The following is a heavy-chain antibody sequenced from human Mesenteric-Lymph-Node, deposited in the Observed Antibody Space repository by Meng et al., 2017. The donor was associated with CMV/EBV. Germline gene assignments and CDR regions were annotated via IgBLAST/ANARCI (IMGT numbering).Heavy chain of an antibody. V-gene: IGHV1-2*06. Sequence: QVQLVQSGAEVKKPGASVRFSCTASGYTFIDYYINWVRQAPGQGLEWMGRINPKTGGRSYAQNFQGRVTMTRDTSINTAYMEVNRLNSDDTAMYYCARDRDTDWYSPFDYWGPGTLVTVSS. CDR3: ARDRDTDWYSPFDY. CDR2: INPKTGGR. J-gene: IGHJ4*02. D-gene: IGHD3-9*01. CDR1: GYTFIDYY.